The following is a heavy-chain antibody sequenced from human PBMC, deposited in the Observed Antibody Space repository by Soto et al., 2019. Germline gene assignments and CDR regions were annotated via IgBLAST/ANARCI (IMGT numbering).Heavy chain of an antibody. CDR2: INPNSGGT. D-gene: IGHD3-10*01. V-gene: IGHV1-2*04. CDR3: ARESITMVRGAYPCDGMDV. J-gene: IGHJ6*02. CDR1: GYTFTGYY. Sequence: ASVKVSCKASGYTFTGYYMHWVRQAPGQGLEWMGWINPNSGGTNYAQKFQGWVTMTRDTSISTAYMELSRLRSDDTAVYYCARESITMVRGAYPCDGMDVWGQGTTVIVS.